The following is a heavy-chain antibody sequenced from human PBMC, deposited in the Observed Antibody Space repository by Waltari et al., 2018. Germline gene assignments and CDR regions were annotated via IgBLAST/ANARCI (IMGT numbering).Heavy chain of an antibody. J-gene: IGHJ3*02. CDR3: ARGRDHSFDI. CDR1: GFSITSETYA. CDR2: IYYSGTT. Sequence: QLRLHESGPGLVKPSETLSLACTVSGFSITSETYAWAWNRQPPGKGPEWIGSIYYSGTTFYNPSLKSRVIISLDTSKTHFSLRLTSMSAADTAHYFCARGRDHSFDIWGPGTVVTVSS. V-gene: IGHV4-39*07.